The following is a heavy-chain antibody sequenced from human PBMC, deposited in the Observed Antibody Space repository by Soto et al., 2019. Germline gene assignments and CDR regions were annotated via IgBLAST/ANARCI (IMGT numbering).Heavy chain of an antibody. CDR2: IYFSGST. CDR3: ARHGSY. J-gene: IGHJ4*02. V-gene: IGHV4-39*01. Sequence: PSETLSLTCSVSGVSISNTSYYWGWIRQPPGKGLEWVGTIYFSGSTFYNPSLKSRVTISIDTSKNQFSLRLSSVTAADTAVYYCARHGSYWGQGTPVTVSS. CDR1: GVSISNTSYY.